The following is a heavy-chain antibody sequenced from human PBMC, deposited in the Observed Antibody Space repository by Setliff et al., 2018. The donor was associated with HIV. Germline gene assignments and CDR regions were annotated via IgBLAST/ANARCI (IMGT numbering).Heavy chain of an antibody. CDR3: AREEYDRDF. J-gene: IGHJ3*01. Sequence: ASVKVSCKASGGSFRNYAISWVRQAPGQGLEWMGGIIPLLGTANYAQRFQGRVTIIADESTSTAYMELTSLRAEDTAVYYCAREEYDRDFWGQGTKVTVSS. D-gene: IGHD3-22*01. V-gene: IGHV1-69*13. CDR2: IIPLLGTA. CDR1: GGSFRNYA.